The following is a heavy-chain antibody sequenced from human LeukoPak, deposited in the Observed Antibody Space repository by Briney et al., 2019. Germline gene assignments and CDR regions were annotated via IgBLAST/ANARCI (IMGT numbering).Heavy chain of an antibody. Sequence: GGSLRLSCAASVFTFTVYYMSCIREALGEGLEGGSHISGSGCPICYEGCVKARFTISRDNAKNSLYLQMNSLRAEETAVYYCARDFVVVPAAVDNWGQGTLVTVSS. V-gene: IGHV3-11*01. D-gene: IGHD2-2*01. CDR1: VFTFTVYY. CDR3: ARDFVVVPAAVDN. J-gene: IGHJ4*02. CDR2: ISGSGCPI.